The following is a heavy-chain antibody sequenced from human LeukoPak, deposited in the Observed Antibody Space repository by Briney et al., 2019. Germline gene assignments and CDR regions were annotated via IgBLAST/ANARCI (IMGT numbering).Heavy chain of an antibody. Sequence: PGGSLRLSCAASGFTFDDFGMSWVRQAPGKGLEWVSAINWNGGSTGYADSVKGRFTISRANAKNSLYLQMNSLRAEDTALYYCARRARGYSGYDFLFDYWGQGTLVTVSS. CDR1: GFTFDDFG. CDR2: INWNGGST. D-gene: IGHD5-12*01. J-gene: IGHJ4*02. V-gene: IGHV3-20*04. CDR3: ARRARGYSGYDFLFDY.